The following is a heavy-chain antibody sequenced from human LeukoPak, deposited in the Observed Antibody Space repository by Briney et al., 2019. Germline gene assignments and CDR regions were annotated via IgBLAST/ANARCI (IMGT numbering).Heavy chain of an antibody. V-gene: IGHV1-69*04. CDR3: ARDSGVEGMTTVTPRGFDY. CDR2: IIPILGIA. J-gene: IGHJ4*02. D-gene: IGHD4-17*01. Sequence: ASVKVSCKASGGTFSSYAISWVRQAPGQGLEWMGRIIPILGIANYAQKFQGRVTITADKSTSTAYMELSSLRSENTAVYYCARDSGVEGMTTVTPRGFDYWGQGTLVTVSS. CDR1: GGTFSSYA.